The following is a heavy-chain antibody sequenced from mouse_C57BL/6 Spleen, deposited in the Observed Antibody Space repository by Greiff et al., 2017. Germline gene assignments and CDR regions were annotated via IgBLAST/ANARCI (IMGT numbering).Heavy chain of an antibody. Sequence: QVQLQQPGAELVKPGASVKMSCKASGYTFTSYWITWVKQRPGQGLEWIGDIYPGSGSTNYNEKFKSKATLTVDTSSSPAYMQLSSLTSEDSAVYYCERHYYGSSYLEGDLDYWGQGTTLTVSS. CDR1: GYTFTSYW. CDR2: IYPGSGST. J-gene: IGHJ2*01. CDR3: ERHYYGSSYLEGDLDY. D-gene: IGHD1-1*01. V-gene: IGHV1-55*01.